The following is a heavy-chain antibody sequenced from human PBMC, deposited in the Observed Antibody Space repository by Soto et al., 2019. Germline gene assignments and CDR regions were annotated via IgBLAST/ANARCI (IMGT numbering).Heavy chain of an antibody. D-gene: IGHD6-13*01. V-gene: IGHV4-31*03. CDR3: ARAQKGIAAAENWSDP. J-gene: IGHJ5*02. CDR2: IYYSGST. CDR1: GGCISSGCFY. Sequence: TLSLTFTVSGGCISSGCFYGSWIRQHPGKGLEWIGYIYYSGSTYYNPSLKSRVTISVDTSKNQFSLKLSSVTAADTAVYYCARAQKGIAAAENWSDPWGQGTLVTVSS.